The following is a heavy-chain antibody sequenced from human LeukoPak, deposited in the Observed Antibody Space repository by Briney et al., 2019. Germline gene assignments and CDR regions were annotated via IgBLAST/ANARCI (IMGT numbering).Heavy chain of an antibody. D-gene: IGHD3-3*01. CDR3: ARGAYYDFWSGYGGDGMDV. CDR1: GYTFTSYA. V-gene: IGHV7-4-1*02. Sequence: ASVKVSFKASGYTFTSYAMNWVRQAPGQGLEWMGWINTNTGNPTYAQGFTGRFVFSLDTSVSTAYLQISSLKAEDTAVYYCARGAYYDFWSGYGGDGMDVWGQGTTVTVSS. CDR2: INTNTGNP. J-gene: IGHJ6*02.